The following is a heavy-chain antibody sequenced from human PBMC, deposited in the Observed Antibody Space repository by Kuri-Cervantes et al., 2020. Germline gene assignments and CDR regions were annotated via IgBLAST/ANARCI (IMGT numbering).Heavy chain of an antibody. J-gene: IGHJ4*02. V-gene: IGHV1-69*13. CDR1: GGTFSSYA. D-gene: IGHD3-3*01. Sequence: SVKVSCKASGGTFSSYAISWVRQAPGQGLEWMGGIIPIFGTANYAQKFQGRVTITADESTSTAYMELSSLRSEDTAVYYCAKGDDFWSGRAYDYWGQGTLVTVSS. CDR3: AKGDDFWSGRAYDY. CDR2: IIPIFGTA.